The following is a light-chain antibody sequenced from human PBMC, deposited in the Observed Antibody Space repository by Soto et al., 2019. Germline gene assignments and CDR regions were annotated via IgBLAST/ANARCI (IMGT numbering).Light chain of an antibody. CDR3: NSYTSGSTWV. J-gene: IGLJ3*02. V-gene: IGLV2-14*01. Sequence: QSVLTQPASVSGSPGQSITISCTGTSSDIGGYNFVSWYQQHPGKVPKLMIYDVSNRPSGVSSRFSASKSGNTDSLTISGLQGEDEADYYCNSYTSGSTWVFGGGTKLTV. CDR2: DVS. CDR1: SSDIGGYNF.